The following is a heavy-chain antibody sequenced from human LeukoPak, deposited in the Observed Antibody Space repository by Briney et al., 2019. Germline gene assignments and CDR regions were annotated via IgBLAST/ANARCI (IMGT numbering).Heavy chain of an antibody. CDR2: IYYSGST. CDR1: GGSISSYY. V-gene: IGHV4-59*01. CDR3: ARATSGYSYGFDY. Sequence: PSETLSLTCTVPGGSISSYYWSWIRQPPGRGLEWIGYIYYSGSTNYNPSLKSRVTISVDTSKNQFSLKLSSVTAADTAVYYCARATSGYSYGFDYWGQGTLVTVSS. D-gene: IGHD5-18*01. J-gene: IGHJ4*02.